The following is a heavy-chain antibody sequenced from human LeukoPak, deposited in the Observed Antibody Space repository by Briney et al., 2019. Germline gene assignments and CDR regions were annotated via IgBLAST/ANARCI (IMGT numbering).Heavy chain of an antibody. CDR2: INTDGGDT. V-gene: IGHV3-74*01. Sequence: GGSLRLSCAASGYTFGSYWMHWVRQAPGKGLVWVSRINTDGGDTIYADSVKGRFTISRDNAKNTLFLQMNSLRAEDTAVYYCARDEKIVGASGQDYWGQGTLVTVSS. CDR1: GYTFGSYW. J-gene: IGHJ4*02. CDR3: ARDEKIVGASGQDY. D-gene: IGHD1-26*01.